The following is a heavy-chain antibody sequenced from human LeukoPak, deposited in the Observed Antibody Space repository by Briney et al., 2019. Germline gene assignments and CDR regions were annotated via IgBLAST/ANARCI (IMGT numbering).Heavy chain of an antibody. CDR2: ISSSGSTI. CDR1: GFTFSRYW. D-gene: IGHD6-13*01. V-gene: IGHV3-48*04. CDR3: ARAGAAAGTHTPNYYYYMDV. J-gene: IGHJ6*03. Sequence: PGGSLRLTCAASGFTFSRYWMSWVRQAPGKGPEWVSYISSSGSTIYYADSVKGRFTISRDNAKNSLYLQMNSLRAEDTAVYYCARAGAAAGTHTPNYYYYMDVWGKGTTVTVSS.